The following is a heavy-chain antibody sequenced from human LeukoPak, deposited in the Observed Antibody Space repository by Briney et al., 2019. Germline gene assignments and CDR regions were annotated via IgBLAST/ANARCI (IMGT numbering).Heavy chain of an antibody. V-gene: IGHV3-7*03. CDR2: IKPDGSEK. CDR1: GFNFSSYW. J-gene: IGHJ4*02. D-gene: IGHD1-26*01. Sequence: GGSLRLSCAASGFNFSSYWMTWVRQAPGKGLEWVANIKPDGSEKYYVDSVKGRFTISRDNAMNSLYVQMNSLRADDTAVYYCGRGRGAYVVIDYWGQGTLVTVSS. CDR3: GRGRGAYVVIDY.